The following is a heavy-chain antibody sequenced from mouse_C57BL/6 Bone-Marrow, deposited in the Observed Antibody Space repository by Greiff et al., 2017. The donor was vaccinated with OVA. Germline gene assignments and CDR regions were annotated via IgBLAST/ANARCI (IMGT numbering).Heavy chain of an antibody. J-gene: IGHJ1*03. D-gene: IGHD1-2*01. CDR2: INPYNGGT. CDR3: ARNVFPLTWYFDV. CDR1: GYTFTDYY. V-gene: IGHV1-19*01. Sequence: EVQLQQSGPVLVKPGASVKMSCKASGYTFTDYYMNWVKQSHGKSLEWIGVINPYNGGTSYNQKFKGKATLTVDKSSSTAYMELNSLTSEDSAVYFCARNVFPLTWYFDVWGTGTTVTVSS.